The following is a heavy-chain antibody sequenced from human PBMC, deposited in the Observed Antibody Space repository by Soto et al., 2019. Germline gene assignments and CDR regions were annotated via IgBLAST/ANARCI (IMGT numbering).Heavy chain of an antibody. D-gene: IGHD6-19*01. V-gene: IGHV3-33*01. Sequence: QVQLVESGGGVVQPGRSLRLSCAACGFTFSSYGMHWVRQAPGKGLEWVAVVWYDGSNKYYADSVKGRFTISRDNSKNTLYLQMNSLRAEDTAVYYCARSGEWLRLGWFDPWGQGTLVTVSS. CDR1: GFTFSSYG. CDR2: VWYDGSNK. CDR3: ARSGEWLRLGWFDP. J-gene: IGHJ5*02.